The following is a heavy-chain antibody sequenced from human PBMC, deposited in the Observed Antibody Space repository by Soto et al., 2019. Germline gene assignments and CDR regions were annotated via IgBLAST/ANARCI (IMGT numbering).Heavy chain of an antibody. CDR2: INPAGGTT. V-gene: IGHV1-46*01. J-gene: IGHJ4*02. Sequence: QVQLVQSGAEVRKPGASVKVSCKASGYSFTKYFMHWVRQAPGEGLEWMGLINPAGGTTSYAQRFQGRVTMTRDPSTSTIYMELSSLRAEDTAIYCCARDGTFDYWGQGTLVIVSS. D-gene: IGHD1-7*01. CDR1: GYSFTKYF. CDR3: ARDGTFDY.